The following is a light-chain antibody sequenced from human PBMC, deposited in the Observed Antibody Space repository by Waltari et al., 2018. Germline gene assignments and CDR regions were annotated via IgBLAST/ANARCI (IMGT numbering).Light chain of an antibody. CDR3: CSYAGSSTGV. CDR2: EVS. CDR1: SSDVGSYNL. J-gene: IGLJ2*01. Sequence: QSALTQPASVSGSPGQSITISCTGTSSDVGSYNLVSWYQQHPGKAPKLMIYEVSTRPSVVSNRFSVSKSGNTASLTISGLQAEDEADYYCCSYAGSSTGVFGGGTKLTVL. V-gene: IGLV2-23*02.